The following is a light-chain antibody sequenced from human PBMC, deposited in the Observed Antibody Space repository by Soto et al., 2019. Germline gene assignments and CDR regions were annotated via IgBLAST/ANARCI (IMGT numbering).Light chain of an antibody. J-gene: IGKJ4*01. CDR2: ATS. CDR3: QKYNSAPLT. CDR1: QGIAPY. Sequence: DVQMTQSPSSLSAFVGDRVTITCQASQGIAPYLAWFQQKPGKVPKLLIYATSTLQSGVPSRFSGSGSGTEFTHTINSLQPEDVGASYCQKYNSAPLTFGGGTKVEIK. V-gene: IGKV1-27*01.